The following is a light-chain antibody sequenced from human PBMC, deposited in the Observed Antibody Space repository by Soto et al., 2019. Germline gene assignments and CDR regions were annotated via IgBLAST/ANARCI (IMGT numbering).Light chain of an antibody. V-gene: IGKV1-8*01. J-gene: IGKJ1*01. Sequence: AIRMTQSPSSFSASTGDRVTITCRASQGISSYLAWYQQKPGKATKLLISAASTLQSGVPSRFSGSGSGTDFTLTISCLQSEDFATYYCQQYYRYPGTFGQGTKVEIK. CDR1: QGISSY. CDR2: AAS. CDR3: QQYYRYPGT.